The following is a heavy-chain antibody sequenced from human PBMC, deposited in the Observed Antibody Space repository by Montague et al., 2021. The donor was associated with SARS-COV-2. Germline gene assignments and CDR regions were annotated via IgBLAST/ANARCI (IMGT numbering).Heavy chain of an antibody. Sequence: SLRLSCAASGFTFNNHGMHWVRQAPGKGLEWVAVIWYDGSRKFYVDSVKGRFTISRDNSNNMLYLQMDSLGPEDTAVYYCTRAFSSGWCDNWGQGTLVTVSS. V-gene: IGHV3-33*08. CDR2: IWYDGSRK. J-gene: IGHJ5*02. CDR1: GFTFNNHG. D-gene: IGHD3-22*01. CDR3: TRAFSSGWCDN.